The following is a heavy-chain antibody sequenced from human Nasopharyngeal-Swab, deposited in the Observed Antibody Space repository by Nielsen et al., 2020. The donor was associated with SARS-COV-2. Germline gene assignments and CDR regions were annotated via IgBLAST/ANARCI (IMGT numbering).Heavy chain of an antibody. V-gene: IGHV3-53*04. J-gene: IGHJ4*02. D-gene: IGHD2-21*02. CDR3: ARGPSCGGDCYPIHFDY. CDR2: IYSGGST. Sequence: GGSLSLSCAASGFTVSSNYMSWVRQAPWKGLEWVSVIYSGGSTYYADSVKGRFTISRHNSKNTLYLQMNSLRAEDTAVYYCARGPSCGGDCYPIHFDYWGQGTLVTVSS. CDR1: GFTVSSNY.